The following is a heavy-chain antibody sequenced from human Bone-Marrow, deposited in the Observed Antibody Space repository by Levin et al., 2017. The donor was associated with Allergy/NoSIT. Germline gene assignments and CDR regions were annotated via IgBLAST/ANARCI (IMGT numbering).Heavy chain of an antibody. J-gene: IGHJ4*02. V-gene: IGHV3-15*01. CDR2: IRSKNDGGTT. CDR3: NADGNSWYEGEYYFDS. CDR1: GFTFSIAW. Sequence: RAGGSLRLSCAASGFTFSIAWMSWVRQAPGKGLEWVGRIRSKNDGGTTDYAAPVKGRFTISRDDSKNTLYLQMNSLKTEDTAVYYCNADGNSWYEGEYYFDSWGQGTLVTVSS. D-gene: IGHD6-13*01.